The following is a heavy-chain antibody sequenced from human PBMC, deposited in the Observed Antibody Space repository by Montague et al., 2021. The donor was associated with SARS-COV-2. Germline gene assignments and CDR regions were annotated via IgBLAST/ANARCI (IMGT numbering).Heavy chain of an antibody. CDR2: ISHSGGT. J-gene: IGHJ6*02. Sequence: SETLSLTCDVYGGSFSSYWSWIRQPPGRGLEWVGQISHSGGTNYNPSLKSRGTISVDTSKNQVSLKLSSVTAADTAVYYCSSHCGGGRCYFGMDVWGQGTTVTVSS. D-gene: IGHD2-15*01. CDR3: SSHCGGGRCYFGMDV. V-gene: IGHV4-34*01. CDR1: GGSFSSY.